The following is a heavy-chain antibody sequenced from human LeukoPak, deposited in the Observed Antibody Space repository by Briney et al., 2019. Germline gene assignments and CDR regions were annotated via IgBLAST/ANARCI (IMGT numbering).Heavy chain of an antibody. V-gene: IGHV4-59*01. Sequence: SEPLSLTCTVSGGSISGYYWTWIRQPPGTGLEWIGNIYYSGSTNYNPSLKSRVTMSVDTSKDLFPLKLSSVTAADTAVYYCARVAAGIGFFQHWGQGTLVTVSS. CDR1: GGSISGYY. CDR2: IYYSGST. J-gene: IGHJ1*01. CDR3: ARVAAGIGFFQH. D-gene: IGHD6-13*01.